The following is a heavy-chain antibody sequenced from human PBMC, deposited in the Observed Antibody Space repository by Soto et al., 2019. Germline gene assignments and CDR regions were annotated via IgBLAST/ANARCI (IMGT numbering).Heavy chain of an antibody. Sequence: EVQLVESGGGLVQPGGSLRLSCAASGFTFSSYSMNWVRQAPGKGLEWVSYISSSSSTIYYADSVKGRFTISRDNAKNSLYLQMNSLRDEDTAVYYCARASWEANLNWFDPWGQGTLVTVSS. V-gene: IGHV3-48*02. CDR1: GFTFSSYS. J-gene: IGHJ5*02. CDR3: ARASWEANLNWFDP. CDR2: ISSSSSTI. D-gene: IGHD1-26*01.